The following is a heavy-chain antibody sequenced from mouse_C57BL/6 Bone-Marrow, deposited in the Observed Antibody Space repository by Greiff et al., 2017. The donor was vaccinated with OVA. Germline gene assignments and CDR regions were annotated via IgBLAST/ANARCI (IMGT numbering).Heavy chain of an antibody. V-gene: IGHV5-16*01. CDR1: GFTFSDYY. CDR2: INYDGSST. D-gene: IGHD2-1*01. Sequence: EVQRVESEGGLVQPGSSMKLSCTASGFTFSDYYMAWVRQVPEKGLEWVANINYDGSSTYYLDSLKSRFIISRDNAKNILYLQMSSLKSEDTATYYCASFYPFAYWGQGTLVTVSA. CDR3: ASFYPFAY. J-gene: IGHJ3*01.